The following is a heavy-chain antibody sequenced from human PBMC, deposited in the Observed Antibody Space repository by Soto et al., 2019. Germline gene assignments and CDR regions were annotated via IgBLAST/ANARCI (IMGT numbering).Heavy chain of an antibody. CDR3: ARWGKQQLAIDAFDI. V-gene: IGHV3-7*01. J-gene: IGHJ3*02. D-gene: IGHD6-13*01. CDR1: GFTFSSYW. CDR2: IKQDGSEK. Sequence: GGSLRLSCAASGFTFSSYWMSWVRQAPGKGLEWVANIKQDGSEKYYVDSVKGRFTISRDNAKNSLYLQMNSLRAEDTAVYYCARWGKQQLAIDAFDIWGQGTMVTVSS.